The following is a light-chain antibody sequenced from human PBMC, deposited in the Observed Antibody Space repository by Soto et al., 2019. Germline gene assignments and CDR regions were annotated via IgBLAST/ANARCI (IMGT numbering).Light chain of an antibody. CDR1: SSDVGSYNG. J-gene: IGLJ1*01. CDR2: DVS. V-gene: IGLV2-18*02. Sequence: QSALAQPPSVSGPPGQSVTISCTGASSDVGSYNGVSWYQQPPGTAPKLMIYDVSNRPSGVPDRFSGSKSGNTASLTISGLQAEDEGDYYCSSYTSSSTYVFGTGTKVTVL. CDR3: SSYTSSSTYV.